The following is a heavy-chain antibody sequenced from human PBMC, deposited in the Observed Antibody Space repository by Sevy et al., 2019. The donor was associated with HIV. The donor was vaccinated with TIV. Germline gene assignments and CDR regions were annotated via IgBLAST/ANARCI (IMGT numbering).Heavy chain of an antibody. D-gene: IGHD4-17*01. J-gene: IGHJ4*02. CDR3: AREGTTVTTFGGVGRGYFDY. Sequence: GGSLRLSCAASGFTFSSYEMNWVRQAPGKGLEWVSYISSSGSTIYYADSVKGRFTISRDNGKNSLYLQMNSLRAEDTAVYYCAREGTTVTTFGGVGRGYFDYWGQGTLVTVSS. CDR2: ISSSGSTI. V-gene: IGHV3-48*03. CDR1: GFTFSSYE.